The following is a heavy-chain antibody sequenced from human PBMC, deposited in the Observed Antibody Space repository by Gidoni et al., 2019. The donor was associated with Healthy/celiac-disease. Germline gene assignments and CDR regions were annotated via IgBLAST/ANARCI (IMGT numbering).Heavy chain of an antibody. CDR2: IYYSGST. CDR1: GGSISSYY. J-gene: IGHJ5*02. CDR3: ARDRGWFDP. D-gene: IGHD3-10*01. V-gene: IGHV4-59*01. Sequence: QVQLQESGPGLVKPSDPLSLTCTVAGGSISSYYWSWLRQPPGKGLEWIGYIYYSGSTNYNPSLKSRVTISVDTSKNQFSLKLSSVTAADTAVYYCARDRGWFDPWGQGTLVTVSS.